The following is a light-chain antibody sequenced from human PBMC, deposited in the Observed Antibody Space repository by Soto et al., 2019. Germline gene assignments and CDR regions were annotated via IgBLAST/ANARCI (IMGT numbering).Light chain of an antibody. CDR2: AAS. CDR1: QSISSY. Sequence: DIQMTQSPSSLSASVGDRVTITYRASQSISSYLNWYQQKPGKAPKLLIYAASSLQSGVPSRFSGSGSGTDFTLTISSLQPEDFATYYCQQSYSTPEGFTFGPGTKVDIK. CDR3: QQSYSTPEGFT. V-gene: IGKV1-39*01. J-gene: IGKJ3*01.